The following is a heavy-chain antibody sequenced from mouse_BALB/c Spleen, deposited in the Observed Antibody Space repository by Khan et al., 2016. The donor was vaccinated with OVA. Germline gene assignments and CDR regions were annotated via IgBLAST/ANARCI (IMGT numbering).Heavy chain of an antibody. CDR3: ARQPYYHYYVMDY. J-gene: IGHJ4*01. D-gene: IGHD2-10*01. CDR2: IWSDGSK. Sequence: QVQLKQSGPGLVAPSQSLSITCTISGFSLTNYGVHWVRQPPGKGLEWLVVIWSDGSKTYNSDLKSRLSISKDNPKSQVFLKMNSLQTDDTAMYYCARQPYYHYYVMDYWGQGTSVTVSS. V-gene: IGHV2-6-1*01. CDR1: GFSLTNYG.